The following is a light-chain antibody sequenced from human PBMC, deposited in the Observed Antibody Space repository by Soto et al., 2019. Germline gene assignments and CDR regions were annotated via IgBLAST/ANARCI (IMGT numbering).Light chain of an antibody. V-gene: IGKV3-20*01. Sequence: EIVLTQSPGTLSLSPGESATLSCRASQTVLSDYLAWYQQKPGQAPRLLIYGASDRATGIPDRFSASGSGTDFTLTISRLEPQDFAIYYCQQYGDSPLTFGGGTRVDIK. CDR1: QTVLSDY. J-gene: IGKJ4*01. CDR2: GAS. CDR3: QQYGDSPLT.